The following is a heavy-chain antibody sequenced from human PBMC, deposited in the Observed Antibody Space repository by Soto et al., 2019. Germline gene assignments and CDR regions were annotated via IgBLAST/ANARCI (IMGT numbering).Heavy chain of an antibody. CDR3: AREGRYSSSPAPYGMDV. CDR2: IYYSGST. J-gene: IGHJ6*02. CDR1: GGSISSGDYY. V-gene: IGHV4-30-4*01. Sequence: SETLSLTCTVSGGSISSGDYYWSWIRQPPGKGLEWIGYIYYSGSTYYNPSLKSRVTISVDTSKNQFSLKLSSVTAADTAVYYCAREGRYSSSPAPYGMDVWGQGTTVTVSS. D-gene: IGHD6-6*01.